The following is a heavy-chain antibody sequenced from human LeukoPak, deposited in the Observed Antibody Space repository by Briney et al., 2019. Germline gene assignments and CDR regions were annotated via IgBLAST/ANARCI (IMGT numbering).Heavy chain of an antibody. J-gene: IGHJ4*02. Sequence: ASVKVSCKASGYTFTSYGISWVRQAPGQGLEWMGGFDPEDGETIYAQKFQGRVTMTEDTSTDTAYMELSSLRSEDTAVYYCATAPYCTNGVCYLGPDYWGQGTLVTVSS. CDR3: ATAPYCTNGVCYLGPDY. D-gene: IGHD2-8*01. CDR2: FDPEDGET. V-gene: IGHV1-24*01. CDR1: GYTFTSYG.